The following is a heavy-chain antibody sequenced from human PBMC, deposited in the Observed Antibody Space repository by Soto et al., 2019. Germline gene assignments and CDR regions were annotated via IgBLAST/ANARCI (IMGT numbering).Heavy chain of an antibody. Sequence: GGSLRLSCAASGFTFDDYAMHWVRQAPGKGLEWVSGISWNSGSIGYADSVKGRFTISRDNAKNSLYLQMNSLRAEDTALYYCAIHLVVPAAREVATTQFDYWGQGTLVTVSS. CDR3: AIHLVVPAAREVATTQFDY. J-gene: IGHJ4*02. CDR2: ISWNSGSI. D-gene: IGHD2-2*01. V-gene: IGHV3-9*01. CDR1: GFTFDDYA.